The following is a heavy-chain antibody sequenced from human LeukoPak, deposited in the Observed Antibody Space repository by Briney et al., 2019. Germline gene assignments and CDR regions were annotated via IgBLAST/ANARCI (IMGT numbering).Heavy chain of an antibody. V-gene: IGHV3-30*03. J-gene: IGHJ6*03. CDR2: ISYDGSNE. CDR3: ARATPGGKYYYYYYMDV. CDR1: GFTFSSYG. D-gene: IGHD4-23*01. Sequence: GGSLRLSCAASGFTFSSYGMHWVRQAPGKGLEWVAIISYDGSNEYYADSVKGRFTISRDNAKNTLYLQMNSLRAEDTAVYYCARATPGGKYYYYYYMDVWGKGTTVTVSS.